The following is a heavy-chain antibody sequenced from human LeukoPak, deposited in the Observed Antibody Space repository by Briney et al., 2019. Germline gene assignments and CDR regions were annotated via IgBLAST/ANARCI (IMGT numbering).Heavy chain of an antibody. CDR1: GFTFSSYA. CDR3: AKNLYCGGGSCYPSALGMDV. CDR2: ISGSGNRT. V-gene: IGHV3-23*01. J-gene: IGHJ6*02. Sequence: GRSLRLSCAASGFTFSSYAMSWVRQAPGKGLEWVSSISGSGNRTYYADSVKGRFTISRDNSKNTLFLQMNSLRAEDTAVYYCAKNLYCGGGSCYPSALGMDVWGQGTTVTVSS. D-gene: IGHD2-15*01.